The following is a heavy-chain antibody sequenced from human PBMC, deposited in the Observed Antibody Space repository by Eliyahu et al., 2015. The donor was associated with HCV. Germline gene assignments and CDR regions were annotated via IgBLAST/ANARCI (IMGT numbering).Heavy chain of an antibody. Sequence: EVQLVQSGAEVKKPGESLRISCKGSXYSFTSYWISWVRQMPGKGLEWMGRIDPSDSYTNYSPSFQGHVTISADKSISTAYLQWSSLKASDTAMYYCARATAKYQLLSAVDVWGQGTTVTVSS. CDR3: ARATAKYQLLSAVDV. CDR1: XYSFTSYW. D-gene: IGHD2-2*01. CDR2: IDPSDSYT. J-gene: IGHJ6*02. V-gene: IGHV5-10-1*03.